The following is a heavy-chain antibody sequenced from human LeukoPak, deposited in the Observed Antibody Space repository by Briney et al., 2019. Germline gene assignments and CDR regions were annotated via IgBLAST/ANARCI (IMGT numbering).Heavy chain of an antibody. V-gene: IGHV1-2*02. CDR2: INPNSGGT. Sequence: ASVKVSCKASGYTSTGYYMHWVRQAPGQGLEWMGWINPNSGGTNYAQKFQGRVTMTRDTSISTAYMELSRLRSDDTAVYYCARPLGVVIPYNWFDPWGQGTLVTVSS. J-gene: IGHJ5*02. CDR1: GYTSTGYY. D-gene: IGHD3-3*01. CDR3: ARPLGVVIPYNWFDP.